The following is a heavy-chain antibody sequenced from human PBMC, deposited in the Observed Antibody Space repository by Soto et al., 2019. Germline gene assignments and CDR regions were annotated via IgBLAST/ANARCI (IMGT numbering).Heavy chain of an antibody. CDR3: AKEDPSGRYSLDY. J-gene: IGHJ4*02. CDR1: GFTFSGYG. Sequence: PGGCLRLSGEAAGFTFSGYGMHWVRQAPGKGLEWVAVISYYGTNEYYEDSVKGRFTISRDNSKNTLYLQMNSLRIEDTAVYFCAKEDPSGRYSLDYWGQRSQVPVSS. CDR2: ISYYGTNE. V-gene: IGHV3-30*18. D-gene: IGHD1-26*01.